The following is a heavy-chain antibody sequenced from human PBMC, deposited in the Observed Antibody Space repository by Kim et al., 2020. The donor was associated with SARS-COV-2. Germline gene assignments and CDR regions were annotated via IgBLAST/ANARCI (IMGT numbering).Heavy chain of an antibody. Sequence: GGSLRLSCAASGFTFSSYWMHWVRQAPGKGLVWVSRINSDGSSTSYADSVKGRITISRDNAKNTLYLQMNSLRAEDTAVYYCAVLWRGHSSGSFDYWGQGTLVTVSS. V-gene: IGHV3-74*01. CDR1: GFTFSSYW. J-gene: IGHJ4*02. CDR2: INSDGSST. CDR3: AVLWRGHSSGSFDY. D-gene: IGHD6-19*01.